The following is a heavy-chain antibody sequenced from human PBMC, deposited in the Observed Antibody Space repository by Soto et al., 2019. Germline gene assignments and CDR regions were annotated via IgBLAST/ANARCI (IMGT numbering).Heavy chain of an antibody. Sequence: SETLSLTCTVSGGSISSGDYYWSWIRQPPGKGLEWIGYIYYSGSTYYNPSLKSRVTISVDTSKNQFSLKLSSVTAADTAVYYCANYDILTGSMDVWGQGTTVTVSS. J-gene: IGHJ6*02. D-gene: IGHD3-9*01. CDR3: ANYDILTGSMDV. CDR1: GGSISSGDYY. V-gene: IGHV4-30-4*01. CDR2: IYYSGST.